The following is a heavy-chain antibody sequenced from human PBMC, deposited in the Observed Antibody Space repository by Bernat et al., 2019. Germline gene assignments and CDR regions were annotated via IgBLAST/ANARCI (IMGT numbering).Heavy chain of an antibody. CDR3: ARESREDYDFWSGYYGGFDY. V-gene: IGHV3-66*01. CDR2: IYSGGST. CDR1: GFTVSSNY. Sequence: EVQLVESGGGLVQPGGSLRLSCAASGFTVSSNYMSWVRQAPGKGLEWVSVIYSGGSTYYADSVKGRFTISRDNSKNTLYLQMNSLRAEDTAVYYCARESREDYDFWSGYYGGFDYWGQGTVVTVSS. J-gene: IGHJ4*02. D-gene: IGHD3-3*01.